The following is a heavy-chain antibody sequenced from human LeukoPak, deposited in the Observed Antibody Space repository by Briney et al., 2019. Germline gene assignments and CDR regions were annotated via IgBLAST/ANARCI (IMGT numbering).Heavy chain of an antibody. CDR2: INPSGGST. CDR3: ARDLPLYDILTGYYSENAFDI. J-gene: IGHJ3*02. D-gene: IGHD3-9*01. CDR1: GYTFTSYY. V-gene: IGHV1-46*01. Sequence: ASVKVSCKASGYTFTSYYMHWVRQAPGQGLEWMGIINPSGGSTSYAQKFQGRVTITADESTSTAYMELSRLRSEDTAVYYCARDLPLYDILTGYYSENAFDIWGQGTMVTVSS.